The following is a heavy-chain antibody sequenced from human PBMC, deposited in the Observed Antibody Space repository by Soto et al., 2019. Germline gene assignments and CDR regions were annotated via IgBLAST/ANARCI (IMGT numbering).Heavy chain of an antibody. CDR2: IAYSGNI. J-gene: IGHJ4*01. D-gene: IGHD1-1*01. CDR3: ARHIHNQGFEYYFDS. Sequence: QLQLQESGPGLVKPSETLSLTCNASGGSITSSGSAWGWIRQSPGKGLEWIGTIAYSGNIYYIPSLKSRITISVDPSKNQISLKLSSVTAADTAVYYCARHIHNQGFEYYFDSWGQGTLVTVSS. CDR1: GGSITSSGSA. V-gene: IGHV4-39*01.